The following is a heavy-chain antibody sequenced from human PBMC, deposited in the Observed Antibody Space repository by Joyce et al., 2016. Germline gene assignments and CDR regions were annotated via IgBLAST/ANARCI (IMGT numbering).Heavy chain of an antibody. J-gene: IGHJ4*02. CDR1: GYTFTDYS. Sequence: QVQLVQPGAEVTKPGASVKVSCKASGYTFTDYSIHWVRQAPGQGLEWMGLLNPGIRGTFYAQNFQRSVTITGDTSISTVYMELSRLRSDDTAVYYCARDVSGSLDYWGLGTLVTVSS. CDR2: LNPGIRGT. V-gene: IGHV1-2*02. CDR3: ARDVSGSLDY. D-gene: IGHD3-10*01.